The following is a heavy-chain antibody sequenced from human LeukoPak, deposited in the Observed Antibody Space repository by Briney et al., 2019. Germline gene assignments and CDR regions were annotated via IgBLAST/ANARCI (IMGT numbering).Heavy chain of an antibody. Sequence: GRSLRLSCAASGFTFSSYSMNWVRQAPGKGLEWVSSISSSSSYIYYADSVKGRFTISRDNAKSSLYLQMNSLRAEDTAVYYCAREVVGATTRYFDYWGQGTLVTVSS. CDR2: ISSSSSYI. V-gene: IGHV3-21*01. CDR3: AREVVGATTRYFDY. D-gene: IGHD1-26*01. CDR1: GFTFSSYS. J-gene: IGHJ4*02.